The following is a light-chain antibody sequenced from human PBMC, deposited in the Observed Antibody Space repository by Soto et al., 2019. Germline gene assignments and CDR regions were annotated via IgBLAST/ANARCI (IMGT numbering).Light chain of an antibody. CDR3: QQYNSYWT. J-gene: IGKJ1*01. Sequence: DIQMTQSPSTLSASVADRVTITCRASQSISSWLAWYQQKPGKAPKLLIYKASTLESGVPSRFSGSGSGTEFTLTISSPQPDDFATYYCQQYNSYWTFGQGTKVDIK. V-gene: IGKV1-5*03. CDR2: KAS. CDR1: QSISSW.